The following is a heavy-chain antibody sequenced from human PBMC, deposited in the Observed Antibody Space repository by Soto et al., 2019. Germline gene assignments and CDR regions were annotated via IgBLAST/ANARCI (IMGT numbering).Heavy chain of an antibody. CDR2: IYYSGST. V-gene: IGHV4-59*01. J-gene: IGHJ6*02. CDR3: ARDHRELDYYYYYGMDV. CDR1: GGSISSYY. D-gene: IGHD1-26*01. Sequence: SETLSLTCTVSGGSISSYYWSWIRQPPGKGLEWIGYIYYSGSTDYNPSLKSRVTISVDTSKNQLSLKLSSVTAADTAVYYCARDHRELDYYYYYGMDVWGQGTTVTVSS.